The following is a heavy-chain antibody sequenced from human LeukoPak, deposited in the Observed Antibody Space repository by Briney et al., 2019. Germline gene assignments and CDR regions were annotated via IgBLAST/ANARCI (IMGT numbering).Heavy chain of an antibody. Sequence: GESLKTSCKGSGYSFTSYWIGWVRQMPGKGLEWMGIIYPGDSDTRYSPSFQGQVTISADKSISTAYLQWSSLKASDTAMYYCARVGPYGSGIQYYMDVWGKGTTVTISS. CDR3: ARVGPYGSGIQYYMDV. CDR2: IYPGDSDT. D-gene: IGHD3-10*01. V-gene: IGHV5-51*01. CDR1: GYSFTSYW. J-gene: IGHJ6*03.